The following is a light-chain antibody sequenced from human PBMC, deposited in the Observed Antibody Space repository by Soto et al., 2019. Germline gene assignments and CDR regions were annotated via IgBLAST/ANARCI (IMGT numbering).Light chain of an antibody. CDR1: QSVSSSY. V-gene: IGKV3-20*01. Sequence: EIVLPQSPGTLSLSPGDRATLSCRASQSVSSSYLAWYQQKPGQAPRLLIYGASSRATGIPDRFSGSGSGTDFTLTISRLEPEDFAVYYCHQYDSSPLTFGGGTKVEIK. J-gene: IGKJ4*01. CDR3: HQYDSSPLT. CDR2: GAS.